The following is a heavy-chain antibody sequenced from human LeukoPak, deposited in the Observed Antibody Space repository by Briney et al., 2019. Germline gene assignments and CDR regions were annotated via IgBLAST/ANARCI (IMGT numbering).Heavy chain of an antibody. CDR1: GGTFSSYA. D-gene: IGHD2-2*01. CDR2: IIPIFGTA. CDR3: ARLVPPVAMIDY. Sequence: GVSVKVSCKASGGTFSSYAISWVRQAPGQGLEWMGGIIPIFGTANYAQKFQGRVTITADKSTSTAYMELSSLRSEDTAVYYCARLVPPVAMIDYWGQGTLVTVSS. V-gene: IGHV1-69*06. J-gene: IGHJ4*02.